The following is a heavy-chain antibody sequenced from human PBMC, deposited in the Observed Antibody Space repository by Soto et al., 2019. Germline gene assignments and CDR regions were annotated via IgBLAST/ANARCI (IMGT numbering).Heavy chain of an antibody. CDR3: ARDRRDGWSFDY. CDR2: IYYSGGT. V-gene: IGHV4-30-2*01. J-gene: IGHJ4*02. CDR1: GGSINSGGYS. D-gene: IGHD6-19*01. Sequence: LQLQESGSGLVKPSQTLSLTCAVSGGSINSGGYSWNWIRQPPGKGLEWIGYIYYSGGTSYNPSLKSRVTISVATSQSLFSLRLSSVTAADTAVYYCARDRRDGWSFDYWGQGTLVTVSS.